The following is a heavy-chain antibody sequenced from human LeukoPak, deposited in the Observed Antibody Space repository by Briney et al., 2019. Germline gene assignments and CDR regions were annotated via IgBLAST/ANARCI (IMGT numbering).Heavy chain of an antibody. CDR3: ARDRSLYTSMLDS. D-gene: IGHD2-2*02. V-gene: IGHV1-8*01. J-gene: IGHJ4*02. CDR2: MNPNSGNT. Sequence: ASVKVSCKASGYTFTSYDINWVRQATGQGLEWMGWMNPNSGNTGYAQKFQGRVTMTRNTSISTAYMELSSLRSEDTAVYYCARDRSLYTSMLDSWGQGTLVTVSS. CDR1: GYTFTSYD.